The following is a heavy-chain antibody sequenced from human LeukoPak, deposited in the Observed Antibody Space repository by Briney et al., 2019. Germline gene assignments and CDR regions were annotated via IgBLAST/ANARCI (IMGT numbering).Heavy chain of an antibody. CDR3: AKNSSGGYSDY. D-gene: IGHD6-19*01. CDR2: ISTYNGYS. CDR1: GYTFTSSG. V-gene: IGHV1-18*01. Sequence: ASVKVSCKTSGYTFTSSGITWVRQAPRQGLEWMGWISTYNGYSKYAQNLQGRVTMTADTSTSTAYMELSSLRSDDTAVYYCAKNSSGGYSDYWGQGTLVTVSS. J-gene: IGHJ4*02.